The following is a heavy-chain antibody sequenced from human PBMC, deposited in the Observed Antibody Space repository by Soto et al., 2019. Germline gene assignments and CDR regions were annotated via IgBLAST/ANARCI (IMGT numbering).Heavy chain of an antibody. V-gene: IGHV3-48*01. J-gene: IGHJ3*02. Sequence: EVQLVESGGALVQPGGSLRLSCAASGFSFKSYSMNWVRQDPVKGLEWVSYISRDSGARYYADSVKGRFTISRDNVEDSLYLQMNILRAEDTAVYYCVRDHNWAFDIWGQGTTVTVSS. CDR1: GFSFKSYS. CDR2: ISRDSGAR. CDR3: VRDHNWAFDI.